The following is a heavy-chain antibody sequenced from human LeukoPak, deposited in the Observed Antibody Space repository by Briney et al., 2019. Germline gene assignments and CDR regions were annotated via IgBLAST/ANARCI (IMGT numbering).Heavy chain of an antibody. V-gene: IGHV3-21*01. Sequence: GGSLRLSCAASGFTLSSYSMNWVRQAPGKGLEWVSSISSSSSYIYYADSVKGRFTISRDNAKNSLYLQMNSLRAEDTAVYYCARDYQHPYNILTGYYNGGFDYWGQGTLVTVSS. J-gene: IGHJ4*02. CDR1: GFTLSSYS. CDR3: ARDYQHPYNILTGYYNGGFDY. CDR2: ISSSSSYI. D-gene: IGHD3-9*01.